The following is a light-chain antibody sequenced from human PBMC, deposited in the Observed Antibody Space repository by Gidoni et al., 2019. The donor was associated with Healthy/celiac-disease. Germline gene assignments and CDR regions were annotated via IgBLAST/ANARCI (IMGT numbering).Light chain of an antibody. CDR3: QQYNNWPPLT. Sequence: IVMTQSPATLSVSPAEIATLSCRASQSVSSNLAWYQQKPGQAPRLLIYGASTRATGIPARFSGSGSGTEFTLTISSLQSEDFAVYYCQQYNNWPPLTFXGXTKVEIK. CDR2: GAS. CDR1: QSVSSN. V-gene: IGKV3-15*01. J-gene: IGKJ4*01.